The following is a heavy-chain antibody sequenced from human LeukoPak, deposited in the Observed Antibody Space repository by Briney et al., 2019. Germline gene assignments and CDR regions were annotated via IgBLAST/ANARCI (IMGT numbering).Heavy chain of an antibody. V-gene: IGHV3-30*03. J-gene: IGHJ4*02. D-gene: IGHD3-10*01. CDR2: ISYDGSNK. Sequence: GSLRLSCAASGFTFSSYGMHWVRQAPGKGLEWVAVISYDGSNKYYADSVKGRFTISRDNSKNTLYLQMNSLRAEDTAVYYCATQLWTRRYFDYWGQGTLVTVSS. CDR3: ATQLWTRRYFDY. CDR1: GFTFSSYG.